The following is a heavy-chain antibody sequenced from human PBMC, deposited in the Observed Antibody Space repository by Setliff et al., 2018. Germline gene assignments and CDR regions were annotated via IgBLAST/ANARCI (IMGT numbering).Heavy chain of an antibody. D-gene: IGHD3-10*01. CDR2: IHPTEGA. V-gene: IGHV4-34*01. CDR1: RGSFSNFY. J-gene: IGHJ4*02. CDR3: ARGGYYGSGSYKH. Sequence: SETLSLTCAVDRGSFSNFYLTWIRQSPGKGLEWIGEIHPTEGAKYNPSLQSRVTISVDTSKNQFSLKLSSVTAADTAVYYCARGGYYGSGSYKHWGQGTLVTV.